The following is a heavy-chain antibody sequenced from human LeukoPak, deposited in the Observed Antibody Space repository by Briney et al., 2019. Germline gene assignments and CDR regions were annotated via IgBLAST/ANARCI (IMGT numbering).Heavy chain of an antibody. J-gene: IGHJ5*02. D-gene: IGHD3-16*01. Sequence: PGGSLRLSCAASGFTFSTYRMSWVRQAPGKGLEWVANIKQDGSEKHYVDSVKGRFTISRDNAKNSLYLQMNSLRAEDTAVYYCARVLRGLNWFDPWGQGTLVTVSS. V-gene: IGHV3-7*03. CDR1: GFTFSTYR. CDR3: ARVLRGLNWFDP. CDR2: IKQDGSEK.